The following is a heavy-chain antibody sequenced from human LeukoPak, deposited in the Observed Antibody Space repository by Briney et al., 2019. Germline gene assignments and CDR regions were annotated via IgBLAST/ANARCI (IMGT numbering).Heavy chain of an antibody. Sequence: PGGSLRLSCAASGFTFDDYTMHWVRQAPGKGLEWVSLISWDGGSTYYADSVKGRFTISRDNSKNSLYLQMNSLRTEDTALYYCAKGHFQWELLPHIWGQGTMVTVSS. V-gene: IGHV3-43*01. D-gene: IGHD1-26*01. CDR3: AKGHFQWELLPHI. CDR2: ISWDGGST. CDR1: GFTFDDYT. J-gene: IGHJ3*02.